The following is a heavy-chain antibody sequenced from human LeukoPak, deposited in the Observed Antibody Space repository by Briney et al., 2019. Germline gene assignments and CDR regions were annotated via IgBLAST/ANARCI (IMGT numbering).Heavy chain of an antibody. CDR2: IYTSVST. D-gene: IGHD6-19*01. CDR3: ARTINGYSSRWTPGYYYYYYMDA. J-gene: IGHJ6*03. Sequence: SGTLSLTCTVSGGSISSYYLSWIRQPPGGGLGWIGYIYTSVSTNYNPSLKSRVTISVDTSKNQFSLKLCSVTAAETAVYYCARTINGYSSRWTPGYYYYYYMDAWGKGTTVTVSS. CDR1: GGSISSYY. V-gene: IGHV4-4*09.